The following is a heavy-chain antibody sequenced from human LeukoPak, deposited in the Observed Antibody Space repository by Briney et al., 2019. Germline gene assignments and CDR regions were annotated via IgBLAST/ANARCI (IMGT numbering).Heavy chain of an antibody. CDR1: GLTVSSTH. J-gene: IGHJ4*02. Sequence: GGSLRLSCAASGLTVSSTHMSWVRQAPGKGLEWVSVMYAGGSTYYADSVRGRFTIFRDNSKNTLFLQLNNVRAEDTAVYYCARGYTSGWLYFDFWGQGTLVTVSS. V-gene: IGHV3-53*01. CDR2: MYAGGST. CDR3: ARGYTSGWLYFDF. D-gene: IGHD6-19*01.